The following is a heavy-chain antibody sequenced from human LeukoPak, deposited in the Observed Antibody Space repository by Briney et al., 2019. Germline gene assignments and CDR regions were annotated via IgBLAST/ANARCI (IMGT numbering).Heavy chain of an antibody. D-gene: IGHD6-19*01. Sequence: SETLSLTCAASGGSFSAYYRRRIRQPPGKGLEWIGEINHSGSTNYNPSLKSRVTISVDTSKNQFSLKLSSVTAADTAVYYCARGYSSGWFYYFDYWGQGTLVTVSS. J-gene: IGHJ4*02. CDR1: GGSFSAYY. CDR3: ARGYSSGWFYYFDY. V-gene: IGHV4-34*01. CDR2: INHSGST.